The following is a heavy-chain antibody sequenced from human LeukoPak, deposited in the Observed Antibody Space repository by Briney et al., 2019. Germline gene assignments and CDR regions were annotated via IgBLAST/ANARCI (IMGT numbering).Heavy chain of an antibody. Sequence: ASVKVSCKASGYTFTGYYMHWVRQAPGQGLEWMGWIDPNSGGTNYAQRFQGRVTMTRDTSISTVYMELSSLRSDDTAVYYCAKDLGSGSYQPSDYWGQGTLVTVSS. CDR2: IDPNSGGT. J-gene: IGHJ4*02. CDR1: GYTFTGYY. V-gene: IGHV1-2*02. CDR3: AKDLGSGSYQPSDY. D-gene: IGHD1-26*01.